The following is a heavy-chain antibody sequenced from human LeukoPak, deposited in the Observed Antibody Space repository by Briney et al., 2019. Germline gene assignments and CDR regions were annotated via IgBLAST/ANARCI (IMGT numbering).Heavy chain of an antibody. CDR1: GGTFSSYA. CDR3: ARASDQWELTTHP. CDR2: IIPIFGTA. J-gene: IGHJ5*02. D-gene: IGHD1-26*01. Sequence: SVKVSCKASGGTFSSYAISWERQAPGQGLEWMGGIIPIFGTANYAQKFQGRVTITADESTSTAYMELSSLRSEDTAVYYCARASDQWELTTHPWGQGTLVTVSS. V-gene: IGHV1-69*13.